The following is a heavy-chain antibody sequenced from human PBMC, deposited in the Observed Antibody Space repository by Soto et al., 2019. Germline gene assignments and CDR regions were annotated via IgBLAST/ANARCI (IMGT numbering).Heavy chain of an antibody. V-gene: IGHV3-74*01. D-gene: IGHD3-10*01. CDR2: INSDGSTT. Sequence: EVQLVESGGDIVQPGGSPRLSCAGSGFTFTYWMHWVRQAPGKGLEWVSRINSDGSTTNYADSVKGRFAISRDNAKNTLYLQMNSLGAEDTGVYYCARAGSYRFDYWGQGTLVTVSS. J-gene: IGHJ4*02. CDR3: ARAGSYRFDY. CDR1: GFTFTYW.